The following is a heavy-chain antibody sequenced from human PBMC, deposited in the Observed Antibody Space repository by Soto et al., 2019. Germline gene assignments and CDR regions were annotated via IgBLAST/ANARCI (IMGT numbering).Heavy chain of an antibody. CDR3: AHSPENDPGDEDAFDI. CDR1: GFSLSTSGVG. CDR2: IYWDDDK. J-gene: IGHJ3*02. V-gene: IGHV2-5*02. Sequence: SGPTLVKPTQTLTLTCTFSGFSLSTSGVGVGWIRQPPGKALEWLALIYWDDDKRYSPSLKSRLTITKDTSKNQVVLTMTNMDPVDTATYYCAHSPENDPGDEDAFDIWGQGTMVTVSS. D-gene: IGHD1-1*01.